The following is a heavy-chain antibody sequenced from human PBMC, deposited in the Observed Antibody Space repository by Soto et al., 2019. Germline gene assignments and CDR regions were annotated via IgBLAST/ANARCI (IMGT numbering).Heavy chain of an antibody. V-gene: IGHV1-58*02. Sequence: GASVKVSCKASGFTFTSSAMQWVRQARGQRLEWIGWIVVGSGNTNYAQKFQERVTITRDMSTSTAYMELSSLRSEDTAVYYCAAASGLRYFDWFGYYGMDVWGQGTTVTVSS. CDR2: IVVGSGNT. CDR1: GFTFTSSA. J-gene: IGHJ6*02. CDR3: AAASGLRYFDWFGYYGMDV. D-gene: IGHD3-9*01.